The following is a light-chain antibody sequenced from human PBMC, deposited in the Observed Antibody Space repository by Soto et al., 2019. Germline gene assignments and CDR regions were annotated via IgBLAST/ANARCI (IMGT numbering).Light chain of an antibody. J-gene: IGKJ4*01. V-gene: IGKV3-20*01. Sequence: DIVLTQSQGTLSLSPGDRAALSCGASQSLSNNFLAWYQQKPGQAPRLLISGASSRATGIPDRFSGSGSGTDFTLTITRVEPEDFAVYYCQQYATSPLTFGGGTKVEIK. CDR2: GAS. CDR3: QQYATSPLT. CDR1: QSLSNNF.